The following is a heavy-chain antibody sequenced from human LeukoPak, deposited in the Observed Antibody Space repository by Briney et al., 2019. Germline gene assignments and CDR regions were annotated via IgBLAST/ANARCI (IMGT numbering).Heavy chain of an antibody. CDR1: GYSFTSYW. CDR2: IYPGDSDT. D-gene: IGHD6-19*01. J-gene: IGHJ3*02. Sequence: GESLKISCKASGYSFTSYWIGWVRQMPGKGLEWMGIIYPGDSDTRYSPSFQGQVTISADKSISTAYLQWSSLKASDTAMYYCARRVRYSSGWYAAFDIWGQGTMVTVSS. CDR3: ARRVRYSSGWYAAFDI. V-gene: IGHV5-51*01.